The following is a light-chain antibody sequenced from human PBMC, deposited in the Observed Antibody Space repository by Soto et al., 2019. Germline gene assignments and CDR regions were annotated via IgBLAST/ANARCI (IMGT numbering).Light chain of an antibody. CDR2: LDSDGSH. CDR1: SGHSSYA. Sequence: QSVLTQSPSASASLGVSVKLTCTLSSGHSSYAIAWHQQQPEKGPRYLMKLDSDGSHTKGDAIPDRFSGSSSGAERYLTISSLQSEDEADYYCQTWGTGIHVVFGGGTKVTVL. V-gene: IGLV4-69*01. CDR3: QTWGTGIHVV. J-gene: IGLJ2*01.